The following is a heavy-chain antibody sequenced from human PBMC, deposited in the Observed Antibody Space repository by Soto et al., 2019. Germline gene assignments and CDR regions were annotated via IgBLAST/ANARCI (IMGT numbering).Heavy chain of an antibody. V-gene: IGHV1-3*01. J-gene: IGHJ6*02. D-gene: IGHD3-3*01. CDR3: ASSQERFLEWLPLPLDV. Sequence: GASVKVSCQASGYTFTSYAMHWVRQAPGQRLEWMGWINAGNGNTKYSQKFQGRVTITGDTSASTAYMELSSLRSEDTAVYYCASSQERFLEWLPLPLDVWGQGTTVTVSS. CDR2: INAGNGNT. CDR1: GYTFTSYA.